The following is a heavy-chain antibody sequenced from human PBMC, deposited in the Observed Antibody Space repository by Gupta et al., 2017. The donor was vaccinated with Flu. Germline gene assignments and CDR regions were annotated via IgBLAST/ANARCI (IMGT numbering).Heavy chain of an antibody. CDR2: ISYDGSNK. Sequence: GFTFRSYGMHWVRQAPGKGLEWVAVISYDGSNKYYADSVKGRFIISRDNSKNTVFLQMNSLRPEDTAVYYCTKDPDYWGQGTLVTVSS. V-gene: IGHV3-30*18. J-gene: IGHJ4*02. CDR3: TKDPDY. CDR1: GFTFRSYG.